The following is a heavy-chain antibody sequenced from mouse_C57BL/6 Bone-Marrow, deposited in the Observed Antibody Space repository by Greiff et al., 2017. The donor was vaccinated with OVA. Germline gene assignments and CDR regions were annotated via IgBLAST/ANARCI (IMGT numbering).Heavy chain of an antibody. CDR2: INPSSGYT. V-gene: IGHV1-7*01. CDR1: GYTFTSYW. Sequence: VQLQQSGAELAKPGASVKLSCKASGYTFTSYWMHWVKQRPGQGLEWIGYINPSSGYTKYNQTFKDKATLTADKSSSTAYMQLSSLTYDDSAVYYCASALITTVVAREGVYYYAMDYWGQGTSVTVST. CDR3: ASALITTVVAREGVYYYAMDY. J-gene: IGHJ4*01. D-gene: IGHD1-1*01.